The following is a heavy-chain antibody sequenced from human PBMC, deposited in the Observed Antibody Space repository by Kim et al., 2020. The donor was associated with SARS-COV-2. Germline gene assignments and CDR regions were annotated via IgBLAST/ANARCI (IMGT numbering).Heavy chain of an antibody. CDR3: AKEKRDQLPP. Sequence: GGVLRLSCAASGFTFSNYHMSWVRQAPGKGLEWVSAISGSGGSTNYAESVKGRFTISRDNSKNTVYLQMNSLRDEDTAVYYCAKEKRDQLPPWGQGTLVT. CDR1: GFTFSNYH. CDR2: ISGSGGST. V-gene: IGHV3-23*01. J-gene: IGHJ5*02. D-gene: IGHD2-2*01.